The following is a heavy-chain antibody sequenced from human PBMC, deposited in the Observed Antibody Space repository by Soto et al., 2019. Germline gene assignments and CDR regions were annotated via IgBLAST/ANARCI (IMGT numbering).Heavy chain of an antibody. D-gene: IGHD2-21*02. CDR2: IYHSGST. J-gene: IGHJ4*02. V-gene: IGHV4-30-2*01. CDR1: GGSISSGGYS. CDR3: DRATAYGGNSGAAFDY. Sequence: QLQLQESGSGLVKPSQTLSLTCAVSGGSISSGGYSWSWIRQPPGKGLEWIGYIYHSGSTSYNQTLKSRVTISVDRSKNQFDLTVSSVTATDTAVYYGDRATAYGGNSGAAFDYWGQGTLVTVSS.